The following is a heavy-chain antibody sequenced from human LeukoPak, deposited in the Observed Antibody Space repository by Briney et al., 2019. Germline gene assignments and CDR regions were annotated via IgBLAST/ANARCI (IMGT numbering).Heavy chain of an antibody. J-gene: IGHJ4*02. D-gene: IGHD3-16*01. CDR3: ARDPDDYVWGIFDY. V-gene: IGHV3-7*01. Sequence: GGSLRLSCVVSGFTFSRYWMSWVRQAPGKGLEWVANIKQDGSEKKYVDSVKGRFTISRDNAKNSLYLQMNSLRAEDTAVYYCARDPDDYVWGIFDYWGQGTLVTVSS. CDR2: IKQDGSEK. CDR1: GFTFSRYW.